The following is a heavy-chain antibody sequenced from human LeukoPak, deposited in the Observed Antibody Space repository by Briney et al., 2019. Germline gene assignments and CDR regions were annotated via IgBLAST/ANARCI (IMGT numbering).Heavy chain of an antibody. CDR3: ARDDSSGPQVY. CDR2: INPSGGST. CDR1: GYTFSSYY. D-gene: IGHD3-22*01. V-gene: IGHV1-46*01. Sequence: ASVTVSRKASGYTFSSYYMHWVRQAPGQGLEWMGIINPSGGSTKYAQKLQARVTMSRDTSTRTVYMELSSLRSEDTAVYYCARDDSSGPQVYWGQGTLVTVSS. J-gene: IGHJ4*02.